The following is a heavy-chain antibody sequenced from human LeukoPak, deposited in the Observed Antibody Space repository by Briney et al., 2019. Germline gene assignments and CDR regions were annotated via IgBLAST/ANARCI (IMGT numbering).Heavy chain of an antibody. D-gene: IGHD6-13*01. CDR3: ATLAGTGKVVDY. Sequence: PSETLSLTCTVSGGSISSGGYSWSWIRQHPGKGLEWIGYIYYSGSTYYHPSLKSRVTISVDTSKNQFSLKLSSVTAADTAVYYCATLAGTGKVVDYWGQGTLVTVSS. CDR1: GGSISSGGYS. J-gene: IGHJ4*02. CDR2: IYYSGST. V-gene: IGHV4-31*03.